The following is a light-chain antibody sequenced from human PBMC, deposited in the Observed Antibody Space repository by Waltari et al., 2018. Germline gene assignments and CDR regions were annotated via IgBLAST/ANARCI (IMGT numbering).Light chain of an antibody. CDR3: QQYYSRVLT. Sequence: DIVMTQSPDSLAVSLGERATINCKSSQSVLFSSNNRNYLAWYQQKPGQSPKLVLYWASTRESGVPDRFSGSGSATDFTLTISSLQAEDVAVYYCQQYYSRVLTFGGGTKVEIK. J-gene: IGKJ4*01. CDR1: QSVLFSSNNRNY. V-gene: IGKV4-1*01. CDR2: WAS.